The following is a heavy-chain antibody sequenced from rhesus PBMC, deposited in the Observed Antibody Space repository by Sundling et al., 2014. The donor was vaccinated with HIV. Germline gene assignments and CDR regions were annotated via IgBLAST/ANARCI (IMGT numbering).Heavy chain of an antibody. V-gene: IGHV4-106*01. D-gene: IGHD6-31*01. CDR2: IFRSAGST. CDR3: ATDTSGWHHRFDY. Sequence: QVQLQESGPGLVKPSETLSLTCAVSGGSISDSYFWSWFRQPPGKGLEWIAYIFRSAGSTYYNPSLKSRVTIVTDTSKNHFSLKLTSVTAADTAVYFCATDTSGWHHRFDYWGQGVLVTVSS. CDR1: GGSISDSYF. J-gene: IGHJ4*01.